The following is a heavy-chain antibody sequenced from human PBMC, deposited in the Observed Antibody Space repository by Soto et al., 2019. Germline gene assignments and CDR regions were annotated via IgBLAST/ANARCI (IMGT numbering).Heavy chain of an antibody. CDR3: AITQTRGYSYDFDY. CDR2: INPNSGGT. Sequence: QVQLVQSGAEVKKPGASVKVSCKASGYTFTGYYMHWVRQAPGQGLEWMGWINPNSGGTNYAQKFQGWVTMTRDTSISTAYMELSRLRSDDAAVYYCAITQTRGYSYDFDYWGQGTLVTVSS. CDR1: GYTFTGYY. V-gene: IGHV1-2*04. D-gene: IGHD5-18*01. J-gene: IGHJ4*02.